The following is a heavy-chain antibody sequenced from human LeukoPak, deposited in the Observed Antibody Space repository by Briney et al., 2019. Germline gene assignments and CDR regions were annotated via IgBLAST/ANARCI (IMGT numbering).Heavy chain of an antibody. D-gene: IGHD4-11*01. V-gene: IGHV3-53*01. Sequence: GGSLRLSCAASGFTFSTYGMHWVRQAPGKGLEWVSVIYSGGSTYYADSVKGRFTISRDNSKNTLYLQMNSLRAEDTAVYYCARDHYSNYLDYWGQGTLVTVSS. J-gene: IGHJ4*02. CDR1: GFTFSTYG. CDR3: ARDHYSNYLDY. CDR2: IYSGGST.